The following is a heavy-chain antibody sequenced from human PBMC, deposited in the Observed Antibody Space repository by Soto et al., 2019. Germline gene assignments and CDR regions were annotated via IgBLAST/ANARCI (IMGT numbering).Heavy chain of an antibody. CDR3: ARAPRGGWFDP. Sequence: SETLSLTCAVSGYSISSGYYWGWIRQPPGKGLEWIGGIYHSGSTYYNPSLKSRVTISVDTSKNQFSLKLSSVTAADTAVYYCARAPRGGWFDPWGQGTLVTVSS. V-gene: IGHV4-38-2*01. CDR2: IYHSGST. D-gene: IGHD3-10*01. CDR1: GYSISSGYY. J-gene: IGHJ5*02.